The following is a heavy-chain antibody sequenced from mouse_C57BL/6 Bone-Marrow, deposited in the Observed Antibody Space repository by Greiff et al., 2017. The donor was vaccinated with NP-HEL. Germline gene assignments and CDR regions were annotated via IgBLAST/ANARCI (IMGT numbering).Heavy chain of an antibody. D-gene: IGHD1-1*01. V-gene: IGHV1-55*01. CDR3: ARGANYYGSSLDY. CDR1: GYTFTSYW. Sequence: VQLQQPGAELVKPGASVKMSCKASGYTFTSYWITWVKQRPGQGLEWIGDIYPGSGSTNYNDKFKSKATLTVDTSSSTAYMQLSSLTSEDSAVYYCARGANYYGSSLDYWGQGTTLTVSS. J-gene: IGHJ2*01. CDR2: IYPGSGST.